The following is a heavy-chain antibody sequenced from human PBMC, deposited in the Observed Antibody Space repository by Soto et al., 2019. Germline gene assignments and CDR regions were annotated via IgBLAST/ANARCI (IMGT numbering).Heavy chain of an antibody. V-gene: IGHV4-4*02. J-gene: IGHJ4*02. CDR3: AVPGDGDFDY. CDR2: VYHSGTT. Sequence: QVQLQESGPGLVEPSGTLSLTCAVSGASIGTNNWRSWVRHPPGKGLEWIGEVYHSGTTNSNPSLKSRVTISIDNSRNQFSVRLTSMTAADTAVYYCAVPGDGDFDYWSQGTLVTVSS. CDR1: GASIGTNNW.